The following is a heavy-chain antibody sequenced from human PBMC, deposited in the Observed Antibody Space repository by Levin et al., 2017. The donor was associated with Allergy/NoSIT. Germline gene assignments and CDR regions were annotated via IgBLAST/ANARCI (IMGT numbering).Heavy chain of an antibody. CDR1: GGSISSSSYY. J-gene: IGHJ2*01. D-gene: IGHD5-18*01. V-gene: IGHV4-39*01. Sequence: SETLSLTCTVSGGSISSSSYYWGWIRQPPGKGLEWIGSIYYSGSTYYNPSLKSRVTISVDTSKNQFSLKLSSVTAADTAVYYCARREIQLWFSTDWYFDLWGRGTLVTVSS. CDR2: IYYSGST. CDR3: ARREIQLWFSTDWYFDL.